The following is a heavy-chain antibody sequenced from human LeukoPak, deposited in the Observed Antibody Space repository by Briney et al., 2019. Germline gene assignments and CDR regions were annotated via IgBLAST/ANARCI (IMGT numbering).Heavy chain of an antibody. Sequence: GRSLRLSCAASGFTFNTYAMHWVRQAPGQGLEWMGWINPNSGGTNYAQKFQGRVTMTRDTSISTAYMELSRLRSDDAAVYYCATHDYGDPLRTGGYYYYMDVWGQGTLVTVSS. CDR3: ATHDYGDPLRTGGYYYYMDV. V-gene: IGHV1-2*02. CDR1: GFTFNTYA. CDR2: INPNSGGT. J-gene: IGHJ6*03. D-gene: IGHD4-17*01.